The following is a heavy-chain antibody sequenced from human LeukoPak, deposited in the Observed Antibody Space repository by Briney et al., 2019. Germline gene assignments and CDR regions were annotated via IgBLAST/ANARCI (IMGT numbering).Heavy chain of an antibody. J-gene: IGHJ4*02. CDR2: ISSSGSTI. D-gene: IGHD1-20*01. Sequence: PGGSLRLSCAASGSTFSSYEMNWVRQAPGKGLGWVSYISSSGSTIYYADSVKGRFTISRDNAKNSLYLQMNSLRAEDTAVYYCARKKDNWNRGRYFDYWGQGTLVTVSS. CDR3: ARKKDNWNRGRYFDY. V-gene: IGHV3-48*03. CDR1: GSTFSSYE.